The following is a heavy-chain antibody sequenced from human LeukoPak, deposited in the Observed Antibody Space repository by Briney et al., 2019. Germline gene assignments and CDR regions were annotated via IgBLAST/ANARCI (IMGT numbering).Heavy chain of an antibody. J-gene: IGHJ4*02. D-gene: IGHD3-22*01. CDR1: GFTVSNNY. CDR2: IYSGGST. Sequence: GGSLRLSCAASGFTVSNNYMSWVRQAPGKGLEWVSVIYSGGSTYYADSAKGRFTISRDNSKNTLYLQMNSLRAEDTAVYYCTRGGITLIVPILWGQGTLVTVSS. V-gene: IGHV3-53*01. CDR3: TRGGITLIVPIL.